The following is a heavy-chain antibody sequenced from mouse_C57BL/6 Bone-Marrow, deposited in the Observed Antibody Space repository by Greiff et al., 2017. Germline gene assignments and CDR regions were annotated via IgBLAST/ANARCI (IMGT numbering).Heavy chain of an antibody. CDR2: INPYNGGT. CDR1: GYTFTDYY. D-gene: IGHD1-1*01. CDR3: AREDYYGSSYYFDY. Sequence: EVQRVESGPVLVKPGASVKMSCKASGYTFTDYYMNWVKQSHGKSLEWIGVINPYNGGTSYNQKFKGQATLTVDKSSSTAYMELNSLTSEDSAVYYCAREDYYGSSYYFDYWGQGTTLTVSS. V-gene: IGHV1-19*01. J-gene: IGHJ2*01.